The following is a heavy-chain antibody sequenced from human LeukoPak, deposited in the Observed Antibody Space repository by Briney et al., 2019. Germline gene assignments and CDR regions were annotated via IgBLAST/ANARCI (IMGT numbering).Heavy chain of an antibody. D-gene: IGHD2-15*01. CDR2: IYPGDSDT. CDR3: ARSDYCGGGSCYFHY. J-gene: IGHJ4*02. V-gene: IGHV5-51*01. CDR1: GYNFPSYW. Sequence: GESLKISCKGSGYNFPSYWIGWVRQMPGKGLEWMGIIYPGDSDTRYSPSFQGQVTISADKSNSTAYLQWSSLKASDTAMYYCARSDYCGGGSCYFHYWGQGTLVTVSS.